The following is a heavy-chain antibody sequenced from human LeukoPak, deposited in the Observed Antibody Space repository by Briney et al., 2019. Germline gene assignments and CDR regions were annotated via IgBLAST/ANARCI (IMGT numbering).Heavy chain of an antibody. V-gene: IGHV1-69*06. CDR2: IIPIFGTA. D-gene: IGHD3-10*01. CDR1: GGTFSSYA. Sequence: SVKVSCKASGGTFSSYAISWVRQAPGQGLEWMGGIIPIFGTANYAQKFQGRVTITADTSTSTAYIELRSLRSDDTAVYYHARDLTPPPPSLLWFGEFSTYYFDYWGQGTLVTVSS. J-gene: IGHJ4*02. CDR3: ARDLTPPPPSLLWFGEFSTYYFDY.